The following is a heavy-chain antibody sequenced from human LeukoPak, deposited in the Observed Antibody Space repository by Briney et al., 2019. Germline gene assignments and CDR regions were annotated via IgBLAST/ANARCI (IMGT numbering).Heavy chain of an antibody. J-gene: IGHJ4*02. CDR2: ISSSGSTI. V-gene: IGHV3-11*01. Sequence: GGSLRLCCAASGFTFSDYYMSWIRHATGTGLEWVSYISSSGSTIYYADSVKGRFTITRDNAKNSLYLQMNSLRAEDTAVYYCARGLTAAAASFEYYGQGTLVTVSS. CDR3: ARGLTAAAASFEY. CDR1: GFTFSDYY. D-gene: IGHD2-2*01.